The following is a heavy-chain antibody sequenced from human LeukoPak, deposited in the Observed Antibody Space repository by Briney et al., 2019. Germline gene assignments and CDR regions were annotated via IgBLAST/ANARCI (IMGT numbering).Heavy chain of an antibody. CDR3: ATSIAVAGPIVDY. V-gene: IGHV3-20*04. Sequence: GPGGSLRLSCAASGFTFDDYAMHWVRQAPGKGLEWVSGISWNGGSTGYADSVKGRFTISRDNAKNSLYLQMNSLRAEDTAVYYCATSIAVAGPIVDYWGQGTLVTVFS. CDR2: ISWNGGST. D-gene: IGHD6-19*01. CDR1: GFTFDDYA. J-gene: IGHJ4*02.